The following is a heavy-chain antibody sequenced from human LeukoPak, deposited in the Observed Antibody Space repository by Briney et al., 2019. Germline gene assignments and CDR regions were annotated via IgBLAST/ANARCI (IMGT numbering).Heavy chain of an antibody. J-gene: IGHJ5*02. CDR2: IHIGGST. V-gene: IGHV4-39*07. CDR3: ARVGNPLVTVFAWFDP. D-gene: IGHD3-3*01. Sequence: SETLSLTCTVSGGSISSSAYHWGWIRQPPGKGLEWIGSIHIGGSTYYNPSFKSRVTISVDTSKNQFSLKLRSVTAADTALYYCARVGNPLVTVFAWFDPWGQGTLVTVSS. CDR1: GGSISSSAYH.